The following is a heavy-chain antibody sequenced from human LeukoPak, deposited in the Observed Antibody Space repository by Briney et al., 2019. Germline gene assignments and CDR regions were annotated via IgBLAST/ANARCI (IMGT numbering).Heavy chain of an antibody. CDR2: INPNSGGT. V-gene: IGHV1-2*02. CDR1: GYTFTGYY. Sequence: ASVKVSCKASGYTFTGYYMHWVRQAPGQGLEWMGWINPNSGGTNCAQKFQGRVTMTRDTSISTAYMELGRLKSDDTAVYYCARGTGYSSLTHIDYWGQGTLVTVSS. CDR3: ARGTGYSSLTHIDY. D-gene: IGHD4-11*01. J-gene: IGHJ4*02.